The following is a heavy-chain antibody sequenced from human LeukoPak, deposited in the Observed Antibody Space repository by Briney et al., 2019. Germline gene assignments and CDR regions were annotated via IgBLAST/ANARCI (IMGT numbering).Heavy chain of an antibody. V-gene: IGHV1-2*02. D-gene: IGHD3-22*01. J-gene: IGHJ4*02. CDR3: ASTIPKYYYDSSGWFDY. CDR1: GYTFTGYY. CDR2: INPNSGGT. Sequence: LEASVRVSCKASGYTFTGYYMHWVRQAPGQGLEWMGWINPNSGGTNYAQKFQGRVTMTRDTSSSTAYMELSRLRSDDTAVYYCASTIPKYYYDSSGWFDYWGQGTLVTVSS.